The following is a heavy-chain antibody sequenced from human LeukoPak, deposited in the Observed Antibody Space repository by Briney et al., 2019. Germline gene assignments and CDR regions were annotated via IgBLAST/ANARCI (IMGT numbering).Heavy chain of an antibody. CDR2: ISYDGSNK. D-gene: IGHD1-26*01. CDR1: GFTFSSYA. V-gene: IGHV3-30-3*01. Sequence: GGSLRLSCAASGFTFSSYAMHWVRQAPGKGLEWVAVISYDGSNKYYADSVKGRFTISRDNSKNTLYLQMNSLRAEDTAVYYCAKDISGSDEFVDYWGQGTLVTVSS. CDR3: AKDISGSDEFVDY. J-gene: IGHJ4*02.